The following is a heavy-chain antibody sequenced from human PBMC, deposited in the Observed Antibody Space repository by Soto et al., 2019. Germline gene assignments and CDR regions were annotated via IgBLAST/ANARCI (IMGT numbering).Heavy chain of an antibody. CDR2: IWYDGSNK. CDR1: GIPFSSYG. Sequence: PGGSLRISCAASGIPFSSYGLDLGPPGPGKGLEWVAVIWYDGSNKYYADSVKGRFTISRDNSKNTLYLQMNSLRAEDTAVYYCARDPTYYYETKTIFDYWGQGTLVPVSP. V-gene: IGHV3-33*01. D-gene: IGHD3-22*01. J-gene: IGHJ4*02. CDR3: ARDPTYYYETKTIFDY.